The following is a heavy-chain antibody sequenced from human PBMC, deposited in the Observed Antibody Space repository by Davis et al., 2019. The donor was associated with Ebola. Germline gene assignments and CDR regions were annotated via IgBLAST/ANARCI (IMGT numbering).Heavy chain of an antibody. CDR2: VYHSGST. CDR3: ARGSSHYESSGYYFGLFDS. J-gene: IGHJ4*02. V-gene: IGHV4-30-2*01. CDR1: NGSISTPGYS. Sequence: LRLSCTVSNGSISTPGYSWIWIRQPPGKGLEWLGYVYHSGSTTYNPSVKNRVTMSVDRSKSQFSLKMRSATAADTAVYFCARGSSHYESSGYYFGLFDSWGQGALITVS. D-gene: IGHD3-22*01.